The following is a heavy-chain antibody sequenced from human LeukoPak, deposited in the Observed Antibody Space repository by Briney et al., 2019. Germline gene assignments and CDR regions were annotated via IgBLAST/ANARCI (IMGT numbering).Heavy chain of an antibody. CDR2: IYYSGST. CDR3: ARGRAANTAMVTLFFDY. Sequence: PSETLSLTCTVSGGSISSGGYYWSWIRQHPGKGLEWIGYIYYSGSTYYNPSPKSRVTISVHTSKNQFSLKQSSVTAPDTAVYYCARGRAANTAMVTLFFDYWGQGTLVTVSS. D-gene: IGHD5-18*01. J-gene: IGHJ4*02. CDR1: GGSISSGGYY. V-gene: IGHV4-31*03.